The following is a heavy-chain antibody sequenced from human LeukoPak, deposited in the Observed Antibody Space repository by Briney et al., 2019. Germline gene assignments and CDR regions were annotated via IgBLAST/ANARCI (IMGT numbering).Heavy chain of an antibody. CDR3: AGVWGPSSAWPWAFEY. V-gene: IGHV3-23*01. Sequence: GGSLRLSCAASGFTVSTNYMSWVRQTPGEGPEWVSAISGSSGTTYYADSVKGRFTISRDNSKSTLYLQMTGLRPEDTALYYCAGVWGPSSAWPWAFEYWGQGALVTVSS. J-gene: IGHJ4*02. CDR2: ISGSSGTT. D-gene: IGHD6-13*01. CDR1: GFTVSTNY.